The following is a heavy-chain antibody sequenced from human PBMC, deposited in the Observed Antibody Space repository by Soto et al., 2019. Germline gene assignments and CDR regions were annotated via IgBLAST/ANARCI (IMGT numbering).Heavy chain of an antibody. Sequence: SETLSLTCTVSGGSISGYYWSWFRQPPGKGLEWIGYIYYSGSTNYHPSLKSRVSISVDTSKNLFSLKLSSVTAADTAVYYCARHPVGVGGLDVWGQGTSVTVSS. V-gene: IGHV4-59*08. CDR3: ARHPVGVGGLDV. CDR1: GGSISGYY. CDR2: IYYSGST. D-gene: IGHD1-26*01. J-gene: IGHJ6*02.